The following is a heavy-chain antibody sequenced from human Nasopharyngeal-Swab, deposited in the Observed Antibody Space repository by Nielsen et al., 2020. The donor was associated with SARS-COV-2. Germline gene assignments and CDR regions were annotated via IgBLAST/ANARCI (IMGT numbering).Heavy chain of an antibody. Sequence: GESLKISCAASGFTFSDRYMIWIRQAPGKGLEWVSGISGTGSSAHYADSVKGRFTISRDNSKNTLYLQMNSLGAENTAVYYCAKDLRGPYFFWGQGTLVTVSS. CDR3: AKDLRGPYFF. CDR1: GFTFSDRY. J-gene: IGHJ4*02. V-gene: IGHV3-23*01. CDR2: ISGTGSSA. D-gene: IGHD2/OR15-2a*01.